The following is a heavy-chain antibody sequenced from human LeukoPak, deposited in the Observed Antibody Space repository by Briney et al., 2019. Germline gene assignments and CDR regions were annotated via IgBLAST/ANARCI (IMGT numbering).Heavy chain of an antibody. Sequence: SVKVSCKASGGTFSSYAISWVRQAPGQGLEWMGGIIPIFGTANYAQKFQGTVTITADESTSTAYMELSSLRSEDTAVYYCARAYDFWSWVLDPWGQGTLVTVSS. CDR2: IIPIFGTA. CDR3: ARAYDFWSWVLDP. CDR1: GGTFSSYA. J-gene: IGHJ5*02. V-gene: IGHV1-69*13. D-gene: IGHD3-3*01.